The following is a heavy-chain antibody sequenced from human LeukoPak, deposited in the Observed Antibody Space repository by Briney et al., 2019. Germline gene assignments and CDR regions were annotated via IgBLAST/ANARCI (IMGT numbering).Heavy chain of an antibody. D-gene: IGHD3-22*01. CDR3: AGGRYYYDSSGYLPFWGYYGMDV. CDR2: ISAYNGNT. CDR1: GYTLTSYG. Sequence: ASVNVSCKASGYTLTSYGISWVRQAPGQGLEWMGWISAYNGNTNYAQKLQGRVTMTTDTSTSTAYMELRSLRSDDTAVYYCAGGRYYYDSSGYLPFWGYYGMDVWGQGTTVTVSS. V-gene: IGHV1-18*01. J-gene: IGHJ6*02.